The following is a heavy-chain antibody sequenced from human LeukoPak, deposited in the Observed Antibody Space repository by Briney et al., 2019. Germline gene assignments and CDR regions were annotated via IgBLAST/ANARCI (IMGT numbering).Heavy chain of an antibody. Sequence: GESLKISCKGSGYRFTSHWIGWVRQMPGKGLEWIGVIYPGDSDTRYSPSFQGRVTISADKSISTAYLQWSSLKASDTAMYYCARRYSNSAPNAFDIWGQGAMVTVSS. D-gene: IGHD6-6*01. CDR2: IYPGDSDT. J-gene: IGHJ3*02. V-gene: IGHV5-51*01. CDR1: GYRFTSHW. CDR3: ARRYSNSAPNAFDI.